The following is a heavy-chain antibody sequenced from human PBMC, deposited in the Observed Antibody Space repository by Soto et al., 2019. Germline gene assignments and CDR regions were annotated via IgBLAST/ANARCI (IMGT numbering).Heavy chain of an antibody. J-gene: IGHJ4*02. Sequence: PSETLSLTCAVSGGSISSGGYSWSWIRQPPGKGLEWIGYIYHSGSTYYNPSLKSRVTISVDRSKNQFSLKLSSVTAADTAVYYCARIVVVAATLDYWGQGTLVTVSS. D-gene: IGHD2-15*01. CDR3: ARIVVVAATLDY. V-gene: IGHV4-30-2*01. CDR1: GGSISSGGYS. CDR2: IYHSGST.